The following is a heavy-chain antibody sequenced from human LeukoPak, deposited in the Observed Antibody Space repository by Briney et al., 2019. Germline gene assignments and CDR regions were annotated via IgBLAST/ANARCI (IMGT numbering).Heavy chain of an antibody. J-gene: IGHJ4*02. Sequence: PGGSLRLSCAASGFTFSSYAMSWVRQAPGKGLEWVSAISGSGGSTYYADSVKGRFTISRDNSKNTLYLQMNSLRAEDTALYYCARGYYYDSSGYYYGHAYWGQGTLVTVSS. V-gene: IGHV3-23*01. D-gene: IGHD3-22*01. CDR1: GFTFSSYA. CDR3: ARGYYYDSSGYYYGHAY. CDR2: ISGSGGST.